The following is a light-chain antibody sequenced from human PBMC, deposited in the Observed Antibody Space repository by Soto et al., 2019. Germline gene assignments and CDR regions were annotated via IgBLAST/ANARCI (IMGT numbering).Light chain of an antibody. CDR3: CSYAGSSTWV. V-gene: IGLV2-23*02. CDR1: SSDVGSYNL. CDR2: EVS. Sequence: QLVLTQPASVSGSPGQSITISCTGTSSDVGSYNLVSWYQQRPGKAPKLMIYEVSKRPSGVSNRFSGSKSGNTASLTISGLQAEDEADYSCCSYAGSSTWVFGGGTKLTVL. J-gene: IGLJ3*02.